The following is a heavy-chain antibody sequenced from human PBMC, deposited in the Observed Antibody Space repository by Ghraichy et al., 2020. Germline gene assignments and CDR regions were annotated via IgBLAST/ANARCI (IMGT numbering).Heavy chain of an antibody. CDR2: IYYSGST. CDR3: ARLDYGDNPRGWYFDL. CDR1: GGSISSYY. V-gene: IGHV4-59*08. Sequence: SQTLSLTCTVSGGSISSYYWSWIRQPPGKGLEWIGYIYYSGSTNYNPSLKSRVTISVDTSKNQFSLKLSSVTAADTAVYYCARLDYGDNPRGWYFDLWGRGTLVTVSS. J-gene: IGHJ2*01. D-gene: IGHD4-17*01.